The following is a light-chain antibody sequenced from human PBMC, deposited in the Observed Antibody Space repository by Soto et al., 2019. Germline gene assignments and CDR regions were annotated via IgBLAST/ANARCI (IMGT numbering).Light chain of an antibody. Sequence: QSVLTQPASVSGSPGQSIAISCTGTSSDIGGYNYVSWYQQHPGKAPEVLIYDVSNRPSGVSNRFSGSKSGNTAPLTISGLQAEDEADYYCSSYTSSSTYVFGSGTKVTVL. CDR1: SSDIGGYNY. V-gene: IGLV2-14*03. CDR3: SSYTSSSTYV. J-gene: IGLJ1*01. CDR2: DVS.